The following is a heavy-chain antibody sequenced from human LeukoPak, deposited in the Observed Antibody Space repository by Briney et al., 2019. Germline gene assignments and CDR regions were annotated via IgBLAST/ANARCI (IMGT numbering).Heavy chain of an antibody. CDR2: IRGKTNSYAT. V-gene: IGHV3-73*01. CDR1: GFTFSSYW. D-gene: IGHD6-19*01. CDR3: TGGSGWYSPDY. J-gene: IGHJ4*02. Sequence: PGGSLRLSCAASGFTFSSYWMNWVRQASGKGLEWVGHIRGKTNSYATAYAASVRGRFTISRDDSKNTAYLQMNSLKTEDTAVYYCTGGSGWYSPDYWGQGTLVTVSS.